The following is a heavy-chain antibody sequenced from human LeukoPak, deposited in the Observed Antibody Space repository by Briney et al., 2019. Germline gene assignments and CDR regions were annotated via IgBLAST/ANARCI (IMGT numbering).Heavy chain of an antibody. CDR2: ISGSGGST. Sequence: GGSLRLSCAASGFTFSSYWMSWVRQAPGKGLEWVSAISGSGGSTYYADSVKGRFTISRDNSKNALYLQMNSLRAEDTAVYYCAKDGSLIAVADYWGQGTLVTVSS. D-gene: IGHD6-19*01. CDR1: GFTFSSYW. CDR3: AKDGSLIAVADY. V-gene: IGHV3-23*01. J-gene: IGHJ4*02.